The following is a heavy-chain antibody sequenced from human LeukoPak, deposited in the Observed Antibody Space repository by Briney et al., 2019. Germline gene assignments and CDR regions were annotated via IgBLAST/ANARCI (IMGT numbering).Heavy chain of an antibody. CDR3: ARQTGSGLFTLP. D-gene: IGHD3/OR15-3a*01. CDR1: GVSISTSNSY. CDR2: MYYTGNT. J-gene: IGHJ4*02. V-gene: IGHV4-39*01. Sequence: PSETLSLTCTVSGVSISTSNSYWGWIRQPPGKGLVWIGSMYYTGNTYYNASLKSRATISIDTSKNQISLRLTSVTATDTAMYYCARQTGSGLFTLPGGQGTLVTVSS.